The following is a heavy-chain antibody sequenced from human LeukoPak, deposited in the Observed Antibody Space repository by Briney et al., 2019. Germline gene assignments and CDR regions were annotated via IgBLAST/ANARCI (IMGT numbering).Heavy chain of an antibody. CDR3: ARDQGAVALAWDAFDI. CDR1: GYTFTGYQ. D-gene: IGHD6-19*01. CDR2: INPSGGST. V-gene: IGHV1-46*03. J-gene: IGHJ3*02. Sequence: ASVKVSCKASGYTFTGYQMHWVRQAPGQGLEWMGIINPSGGSTSYAQKFQGRVTMTRDTSTSTVYMELSSLRSEDTAVYYCARDQGAVALAWDAFDIWGQGTMVTVSS.